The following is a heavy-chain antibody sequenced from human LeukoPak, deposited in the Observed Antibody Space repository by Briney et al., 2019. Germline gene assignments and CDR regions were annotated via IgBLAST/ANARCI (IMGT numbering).Heavy chain of an antibody. V-gene: IGHV4-39*07. CDR1: GGSVSTSNYY. Sequence: SETLSLTCTVSGGSVSTSNYYWGWIRQPPGQGLDWIGALYYSGSTHYNPSLNSRVTMSVDTSKNQFSLKLTSVTAADTAVYYCARDLPSSTSANWFDPWGQGTLVTVSS. CDR2: LYYSGST. CDR3: ARDLPSSTSANWFDP. J-gene: IGHJ5*02. D-gene: IGHD2-2*01.